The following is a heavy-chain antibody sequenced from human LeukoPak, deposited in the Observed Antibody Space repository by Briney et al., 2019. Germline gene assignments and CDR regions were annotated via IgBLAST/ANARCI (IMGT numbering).Heavy chain of an antibody. CDR1: GYSFKDYW. Sequence: GESLKISCKGSGYSFKDYWIGWVRQMPGKGQGWMGIIYPGDSNTRYSPSFQGQVTISADKSISTAYLQWSSLKASDTAMYYCARQDGYGLYYFDYWGQGTLVTVSS. V-gene: IGHV5-51*01. D-gene: IGHD5-24*01. CDR3: ARQDGYGLYYFDY. CDR2: IYPGDSNT. J-gene: IGHJ4*02.